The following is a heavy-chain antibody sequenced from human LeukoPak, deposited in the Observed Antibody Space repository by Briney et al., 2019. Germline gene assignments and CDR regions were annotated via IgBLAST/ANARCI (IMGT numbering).Heavy chain of an antibody. J-gene: IGHJ3*02. Sequence: GASVKVSCKASGYTFTDYYMHWVRQARGQGLEWMGRINPNSGGTNYAQKFQDRVTMTRDTSISTAYMELSRLRSDDTAVYYCAKSRYCSGGSCYSVYAFDIWGQGTMVTVSS. D-gene: IGHD2-15*01. CDR2: INPNSGGT. CDR3: AKSRYCSGGSCYSVYAFDI. CDR1: GYTFTDYY. V-gene: IGHV1-2*06.